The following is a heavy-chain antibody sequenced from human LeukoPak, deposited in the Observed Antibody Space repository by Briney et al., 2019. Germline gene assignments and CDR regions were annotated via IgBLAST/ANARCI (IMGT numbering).Heavy chain of an antibody. D-gene: IGHD1-1*01. Sequence: SEALSLTCTVSGGSISSYYWSWTRQPPGKGLEWIGYIYYSGSTNYNPSLKSRVTISVDTSKNQFSLKLSSVTAADTAVYYCARGVNWNDGAFDIWGQGTMVTVSS. CDR1: GGSISSYY. V-gene: IGHV4-59*01. CDR2: IYYSGST. CDR3: ARGVNWNDGAFDI. J-gene: IGHJ3*02.